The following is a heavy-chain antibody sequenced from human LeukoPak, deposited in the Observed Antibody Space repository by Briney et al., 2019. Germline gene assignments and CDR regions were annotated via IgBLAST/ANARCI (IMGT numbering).Heavy chain of an antibody. J-gene: IGHJ4*02. V-gene: IGHV3-30*02. CDR3: ANPTTRAADY. CDR1: GFTFSSYG. CDR2: IRYDGSNK. Sequence: GGPLRLSCAASGFTFSSYGMHWVRQAPGKGLEWVAFIRYDGSNKYYADSVKGRFTISRDNSKNTLYLQTDSLRAEDTAVYYCANPTTRAADYWGQGTLVTVSS. D-gene: IGHD6-25*01.